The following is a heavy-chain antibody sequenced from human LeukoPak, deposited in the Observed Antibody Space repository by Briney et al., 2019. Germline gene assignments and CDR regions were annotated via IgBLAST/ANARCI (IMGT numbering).Heavy chain of an antibody. CDR2: ISSGGGST. J-gene: IGHJ4*02. CDR3: AKRSDYGGNWNYFDF. CDR1: GFTFSSYG. Sequence: PGGSLRLSCAASGFTFSSYGMSWVRHAPRKGLEWVSAISSGGGSTYYADSVKGRFTISRDNSKNTLYLQMNNLRAEDTAVYYCAKRSDYGGNWNYFDFWGQGTPVTVSS. V-gene: IGHV3-23*01. D-gene: IGHD4-23*01.